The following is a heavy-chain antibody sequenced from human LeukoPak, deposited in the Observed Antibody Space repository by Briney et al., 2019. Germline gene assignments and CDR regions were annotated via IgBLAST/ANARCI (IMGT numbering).Heavy chain of an antibody. V-gene: IGHV4-39*01. D-gene: IGHD7-27*01. CDR1: GDSISSSSYY. J-gene: IGHJ4*02. CDR2: MHYSGGT. CDR3: ARQDWGSSYFDY. Sequence: PSETLSLTCTVSGDSISSSSYYWGWIRQPPGKGLEWIASMHYSGGTSYNTSLKSRVSISVDASNNQFALRLNSVTAADTTVYYCARQDWGSSYFDYWGQGTLVTVSS.